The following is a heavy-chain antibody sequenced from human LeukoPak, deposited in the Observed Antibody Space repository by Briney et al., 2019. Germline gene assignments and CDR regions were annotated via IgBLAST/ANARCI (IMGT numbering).Heavy chain of an antibody. CDR3: ARKSTSSWSFDY. V-gene: IGHV4-59*08. CDR1: GGSISGFS. D-gene: IGHD6-13*01. J-gene: IGHJ4*02. Sequence: PSETLSLTCTVSGGSISGFSWSWIRQPPGKGLEWIGYIYHSGSTDYNPSLKSRVTMSVDMSKNQFSLKLISMTAADTAVYYCARKSTSSWSFDYWGQGTLVTVSS. CDR2: IYHSGST.